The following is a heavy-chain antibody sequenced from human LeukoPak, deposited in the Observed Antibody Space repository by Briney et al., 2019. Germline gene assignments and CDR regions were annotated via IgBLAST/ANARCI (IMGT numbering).Heavy chain of an antibody. CDR2: INPSGGST. CDR1: GYTFTSYY. Sequence: ASVKVSCKASGYTFTSYYMHWARQAPGQGLEWMGIINPSGGSTSYAQKFQGRVTMTRDTSTSTVYMELSSLRSEDTAVYYCARDLGMAARIVVVPGIFDYWGQGTLVTVSS. J-gene: IGHJ4*02. CDR3: ARDLGMAARIVVVPGIFDY. V-gene: IGHV1-46*01. D-gene: IGHD3-22*01.